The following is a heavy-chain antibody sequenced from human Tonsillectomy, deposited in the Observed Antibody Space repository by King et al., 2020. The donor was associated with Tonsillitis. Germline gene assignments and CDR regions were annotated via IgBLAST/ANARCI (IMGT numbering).Heavy chain of an antibody. J-gene: IGHJ5*02. D-gene: IGHD6-13*01. CDR1: GYTFTNYA. CDR3: ARVYITRSWSRDNWFDP. Sequence: QLVQSGSELKKPGASVKVSCKASGYTFTNYAMNWVRQAPGQGLEWMGWINTNTGNPTYAQGFTGRFVFSLDTSVSTAYLQISSLKAEDTAVYYCARVYITRSWSRDNWFDPWGQGTLVTVSS. V-gene: IGHV7-4-1*02. CDR2: INTNTGNP.